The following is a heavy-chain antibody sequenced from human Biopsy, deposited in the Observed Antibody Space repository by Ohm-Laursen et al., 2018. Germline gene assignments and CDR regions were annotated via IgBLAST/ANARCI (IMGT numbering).Heavy chain of an antibody. D-gene: IGHD5/OR15-5a*01. CDR2: IKNSENYT. Sequence: SLRLSCAASGFRFSLYSMNWVRQAPGKGLEWVSSIKNSENYTYYADSVKGRFIISRDNAKNSLYLQMNGLRVEDTAVYYCVTDFGYCGNNVCSSDFYYGMDVWGQGTTVTVSS. CDR3: VTDFGYCGNNVCSSDFYYGMDV. CDR1: GFRFSLYS. V-gene: IGHV3-21*01. J-gene: IGHJ6*02.